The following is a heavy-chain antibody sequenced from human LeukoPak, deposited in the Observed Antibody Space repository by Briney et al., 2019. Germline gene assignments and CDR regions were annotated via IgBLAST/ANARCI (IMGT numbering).Heavy chain of an antibody. J-gene: IGHJ4*02. CDR1: GYSFSTYW. Sequence: GESLKISCQGSGYSFSTYWIGWVRRMPGKGLEWMGVIYPDDSDIRYGPSFQGLVTISGDKSKNTAYLQWTSLKASDTAVYYCARASKGDIIFDFWGQGTLVTVSS. CDR2: IYPDDSDI. V-gene: IGHV5-51*01. D-gene: IGHD2-21*02. CDR3: ARASKGDIIFDF.